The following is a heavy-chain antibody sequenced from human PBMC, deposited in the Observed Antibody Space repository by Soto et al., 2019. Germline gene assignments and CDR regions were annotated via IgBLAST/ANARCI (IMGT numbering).Heavy chain of an antibody. V-gene: IGHV3-30*04. CDR2: ISYDGRNK. D-gene: IGHD2-8*02. Sequence: GGSLRLSCAASGFTFSDSAMHWVRQAPGKGLEWVAVISYDGRNKYYADSVKGRFTISRDTSKNTLYLQMDSLRLEDTAMYYCAREESGGFDNWGQGTLVTVSS. CDR1: GFTFSDSA. J-gene: IGHJ4*02. CDR3: AREESGGFDN.